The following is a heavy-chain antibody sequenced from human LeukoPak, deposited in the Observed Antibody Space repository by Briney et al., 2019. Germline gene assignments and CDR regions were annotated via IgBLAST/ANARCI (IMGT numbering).Heavy chain of an antibody. CDR2: ISYDGSNK. Sequence: GRSLRLSCAASGFTFSSYGMHWVRQAPGKGLEWVAVISYDGSNKYCADSVKGRFTISRDNSKNTLYLQMNSLRAEDTAVYYCAKEYYDFWSGYLSYYYYYGMDVWGQGTTVTVSS. J-gene: IGHJ6*02. D-gene: IGHD3-3*01. V-gene: IGHV3-30*18. CDR3: AKEYYDFWSGYLSYYYYYGMDV. CDR1: GFTFSSYG.